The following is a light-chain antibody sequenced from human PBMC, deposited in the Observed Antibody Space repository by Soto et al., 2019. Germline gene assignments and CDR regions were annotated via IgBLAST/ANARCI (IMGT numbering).Light chain of an antibody. Sequence: DIQMTQSPSTLSASVGDRVTITCRASQSVDRWLAWYQQRPGKAPKALIYKASNVESGVPSMFSGSGSGTEFSLTITSLQPGDTATYYCQQYTTLVNFGQGTMVEMK. CDR1: QSVDRW. J-gene: IGKJ1*01. CDR2: KAS. CDR3: QQYTTLVN. V-gene: IGKV1-5*03.